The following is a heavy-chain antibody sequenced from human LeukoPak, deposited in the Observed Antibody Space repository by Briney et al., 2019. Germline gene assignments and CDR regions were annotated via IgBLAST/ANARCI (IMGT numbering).Heavy chain of an antibody. V-gene: IGHV3-21*01. CDR1: GFTFSNYN. J-gene: IGHJ4*02. D-gene: IGHD6-6*01. CDR2: ISGSSTYI. CDR3: GKMGYSSSPFDS. Sequence: PGGSLRLSCAASGFTFSNYNMNWVRQAPGKGLEWVSSISGSSTYIYNAGAMKGRFTISRDNAKNSLYLQMNSLRAEDTAVYYCGKMGYSSSPFDSWGQGTLVTVSS.